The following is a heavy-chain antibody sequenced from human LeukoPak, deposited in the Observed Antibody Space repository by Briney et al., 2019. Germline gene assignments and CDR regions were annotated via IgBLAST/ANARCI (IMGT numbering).Heavy chain of an antibody. V-gene: IGHV1-24*01. CDR1: GDTLTELS. J-gene: IGHJ4*02. CDR3: ATGGPWDLLKY. Sequence: ASVKVSCKVSGDTLTELSTHWVRQAPGKGLEWMGGFDPEHGEMIYAQKLQGRVTMTEDRSTDTANMELSSLRSEDTAVYYCATGGPWDLLKYWGQGTLVTVSS. CDR2: FDPEHGEM. D-gene: IGHD3-9*01.